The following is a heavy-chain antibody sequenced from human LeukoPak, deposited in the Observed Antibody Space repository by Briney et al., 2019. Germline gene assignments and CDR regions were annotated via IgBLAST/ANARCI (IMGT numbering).Heavy chain of an antibody. V-gene: IGHV1-2*02. J-gene: IGHJ3*01. CDR1: GYTFTGYY. CDR3: ARDGNYYDNSDPGAFDV. Sequence: ASVKVSCKASGYTFTGYYMHWVRQAPGHGLEWMGWINPNSGGTNYAQKFQGRVTMTRDPSISTAYMELTRLRSDDTAVYCCARDGNYYDNSDPGAFDVWGQGTMVTVSS. D-gene: IGHD3-22*01. CDR2: INPNSGGT.